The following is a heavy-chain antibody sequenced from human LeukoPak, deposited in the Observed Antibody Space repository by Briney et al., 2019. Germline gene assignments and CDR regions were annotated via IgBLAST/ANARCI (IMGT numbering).Heavy chain of an antibody. CDR3: ERVSGNFDWLSEYLIDY. CDR2: ISAYNGNT. D-gene: IGHD3-9*01. CDR1: GYTFTSYG. V-gene: IGHV1-18*01. J-gene: IGHJ4*02. Sequence: ASVKVSCKASGYTFTSYGISWVRQAPGQGLEWMGWISAYNGNTNYAQELQGRVTMTTDTSTSTAYMELRSLRSDDTAVYYCERVSGNFDWLSEYLIDYWGQGTLVTVSS.